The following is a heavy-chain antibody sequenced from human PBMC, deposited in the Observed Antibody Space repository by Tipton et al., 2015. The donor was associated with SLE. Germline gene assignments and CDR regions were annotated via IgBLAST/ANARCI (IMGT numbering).Heavy chain of an antibody. V-gene: IGHV1-69*01. CDR1: GGTFSSYA. Sequence: QSGAEVKKPGSSEKVSCKASGGTFSSYAISWVRQAPGQGLEWMGGIIPIFGIANYAQKLQGRVPITADESTSTAYLELSSLRSEDTAVYYCAIELLVHWYYWCQGTLVTVSS. J-gene: IGHJ4*02. CDR3: AIELLVHWYY. D-gene: IGHD6-6*01. CDR2: IIPIFGIA.